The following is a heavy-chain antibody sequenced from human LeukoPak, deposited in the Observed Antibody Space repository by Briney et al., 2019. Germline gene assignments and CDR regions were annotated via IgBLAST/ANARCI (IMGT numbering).Heavy chain of an antibody. J-gene: IGHJ4*02. CDR1: GFTFGDYA. V-gene: IGHV3-49*04. CDR3: TRAPHPRCSSSGCYLAS. Sequence: PGGSLRLSCSTSGFTFGDYAMSWVRQAPGKGLEWVGFIQAKAYGGATKYAASVNGRFSIWRDDSQSIANLQMNDLKTEDTAVYYCTRAPHPRCSSSGCYLASWGQGTLVTVSS. CDR2: IQAKAYGGAT. D-gene: IGHD2-2*01.